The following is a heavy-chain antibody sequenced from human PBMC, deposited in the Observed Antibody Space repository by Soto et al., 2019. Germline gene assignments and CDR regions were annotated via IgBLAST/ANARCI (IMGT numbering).Heavy chain of an antibody. J-gene: IGHJ4*02. D-gene: IGHD6-13*01. CDR1: GFTLSNAW. CDR2: ISYDGSNK. V-gene: IGHV3-30-3*01. Sequence: GGSLRLSCAASGFTLSNAWVSWARQAPGKGLEWVAVISYDGSNKYYADSVKGRFTISRDNSKNTLYLQMNSLRAEDTAVYYCARTAGIAAAGPLDYWGQGTLVTVSS. CDR3: ARTAGIAAAGPLDY.